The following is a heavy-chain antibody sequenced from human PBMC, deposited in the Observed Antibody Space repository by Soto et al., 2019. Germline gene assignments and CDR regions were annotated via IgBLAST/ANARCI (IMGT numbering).Heavy chain of an antibody. Sequence: QVQLVESGGGVVQPGRSLRLSCAASGFTFGTYGMHWVRQAPGKGLEWVSFISYDGNNEYYAESVKGRFTISRDSSKNTLYLQMDTLRAEDTAVYYCAKDLILYRRETTNSWDYWGQGTLFTVSS. CDR2: ISYDGNNE. J-gene: IGHJ4*02. CDR1: GFTFGTYG. V-gene: IGHV3-30*18. CDR3: AKDLILYRRETTNSWDY. D-gene: IGHD2-15*01.